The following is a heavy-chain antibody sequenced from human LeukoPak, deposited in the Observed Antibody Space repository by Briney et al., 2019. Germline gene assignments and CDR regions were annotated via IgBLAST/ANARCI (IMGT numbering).Heavy chain of an antibody. V-gene: IGHV3-23*01. CDR1: GFTFSSYA. CDR2: ISGSGGST. D-gene: IGHD2-21*01. J-gene: IGHJ6*02. Sequence: GGSLRLSCSAPGFTFSSYAMHWVRQAPGKGLEWVAAISGSGGSTYYADSVKGRFTISRDNSKNTLYLQMNSLRAEDTAVYYCAQDENLHPPYSNYYYYGMDVWGHGTTVTVSS. CDR3: AQDENLHPPYSNYYYYGMDV.